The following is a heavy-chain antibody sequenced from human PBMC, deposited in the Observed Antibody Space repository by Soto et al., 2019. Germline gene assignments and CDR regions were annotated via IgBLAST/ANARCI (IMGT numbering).Heavy chain of an antibody. CDR2: ISGSGDTT. Sequence: EVQLWESGGALVQPGGSLRLCCAGSGFTFSNYAMTWVRQAPGKGLEWVSSISGSGDTTYYADSVRGRFIISIDNSKNTMCLQMNSLRAEDTAVYYCVIIMTGYYSPFDYWGQGTLVTVSS. V-gene: IGHV3-23*01. J-gene: IGHJ4*02. CDR3: VIIMTGYYSPFDY. D-gene: IGHD3-9*01. CDR1: GFTFSNYA.